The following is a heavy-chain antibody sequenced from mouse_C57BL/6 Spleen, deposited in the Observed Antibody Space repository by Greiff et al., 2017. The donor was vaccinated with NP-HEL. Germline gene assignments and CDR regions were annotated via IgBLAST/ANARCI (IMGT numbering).Heavy chain of an antibody. D-gene: IGHD2-4*01. CDR1: GYTFTSYW. Sequence: QVQLQQPGAELVRPGSSVKLSCKASGYTFTSYWMHWVKQRPIQGLEWIGNIDPSDSETHYNQKFKDKATLTVDKASSTAYMQLSLLTSEDSAVYYFARCDYDGGWYFDVWGTGTTVTVSS. CDR3: ARCDYDGGWYFDV. J-gene: IGHJ1*03. CDR2: IDPSDSET. V-gene: IGHV1-52*01.